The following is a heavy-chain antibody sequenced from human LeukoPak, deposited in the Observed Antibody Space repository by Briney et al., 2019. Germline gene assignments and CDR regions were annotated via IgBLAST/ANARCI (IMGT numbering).Heavy chain of an antibody. CDR3: ARGASRISWPGIDY. CDR1: GFTVSSNL. J-gene: IGHJ4*02. Sequence: PGGSLRLSCAASGFTVSSNLMTWVRQSPGRGLEWLSPSYSAGATYYADSVKGRFTISRDHSNNSVSLQMTNLRVEDTAIYYCARGASRISWPGIDYWGQGTLVTVSS. V-gene: IGHV3-53*01. D-gene: IGHD3-3*02. CDR2: SYSAGAT.